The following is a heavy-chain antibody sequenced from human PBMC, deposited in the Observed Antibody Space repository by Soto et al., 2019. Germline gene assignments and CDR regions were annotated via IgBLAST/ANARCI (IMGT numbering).Heavy chain of an antibody. D-gene: IGHD3-22*01. V-gene: IGHV4-31*03. J-gene: IGHJ4*02. CDR2: IYYSGST. Sequence: PSETLSLTCTVSGGSISSGGYYWSWIRQHPGKGLEWIGYIYYSGSTYYNPSHKSRVTISVDTSKNQFSLKLSSVTAADTAVYYCARVLYDSSGYYQDYWGQGTLVTVSS. CDR1: GGSISSGGYY. CDR3: ARVLYDSSGYYQDY.